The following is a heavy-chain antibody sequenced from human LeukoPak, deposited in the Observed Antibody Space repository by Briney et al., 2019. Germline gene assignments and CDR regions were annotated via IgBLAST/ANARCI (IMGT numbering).Heavy chain of an antibody. Sequence: SETLSLTCTVSGGSISSYYWSWIRQPPGKGLEWIGYIYYSGSTNYNPSLKSRVTISVDTSKNQFSLKLSSVTAADTAVYYCARDSYSSGTFDYWGQGTLVTVSS. CDR3: ARDSYSSGTFDY. V-gene: IGHV4-59*12. CDR1: GGSISSYY. D-gene: IGHD6-19*01. CDR2: IYYSGST. J-gene: IGHJ4*02.